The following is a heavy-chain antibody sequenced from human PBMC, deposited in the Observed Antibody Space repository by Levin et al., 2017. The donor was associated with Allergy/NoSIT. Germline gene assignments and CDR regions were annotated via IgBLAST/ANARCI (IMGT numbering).Heavy chain of an antibody. CDR3: ARRAGTTVAPGTRYFDY. Sequence: AGGSLRLSCVVSGFNFSDYYMTWIRQAPGKGLEWLSYISGTSTAKKYADSVKGRFTISRDNAKNSLFLEMNNLGAEDTAVYYCARRAGTTVAPGTRYFDYWGQGSLVTVSS. V-gene: IGHV3-11*03. D-gene: IGHD4-11*01. CDR1: GFNFSDYY. J-gene: IGHJ4*02. CDR2: ISGTSTAK.